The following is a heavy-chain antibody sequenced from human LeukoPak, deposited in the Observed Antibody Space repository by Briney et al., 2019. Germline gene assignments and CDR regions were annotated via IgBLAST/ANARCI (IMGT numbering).Heavy chain of an antibody. CDR2: ISSSSSYI. CDR1: GFTFSSYS. Sequence: PGGSLRLSCAASGFTFSSYSMNWVRQAPGKGLEWVSSISSSSSYIYYAGSVKGRFTISRDNAKNSLYLQMNSLRAEDTAVYYCARDFGYCSGGSCRLDYWGQGTLVTVSS. D-gene: IGHD2-15*01. V-gene: IGHV3-21*01. J-gene: IGHJ4*02. CDR3: ARDFGYCSGGSCRLDY.